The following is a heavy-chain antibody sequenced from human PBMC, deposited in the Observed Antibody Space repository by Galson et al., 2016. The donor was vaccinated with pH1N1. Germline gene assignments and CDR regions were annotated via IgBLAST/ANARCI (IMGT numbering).Heavy chain of an antibody. D-gene: IGHD6-19*01. V-gene: IGHV3-23*01. Sequence: SLRLSCAASGFTFSSYVMNWVRHPPGKGLEWVSAIIGSGGSTYYADSVKGRFTISRDNSRNTLFLQMNSLGAEDTAVYYCARIRIDNGWYDDLWGQGTLVTVSS. CDR1: GFTFSSYV. CDR2: IIGSGGST. J-gene: IGHJ5*02. CDR3: ARIRIDNGWYDDL.